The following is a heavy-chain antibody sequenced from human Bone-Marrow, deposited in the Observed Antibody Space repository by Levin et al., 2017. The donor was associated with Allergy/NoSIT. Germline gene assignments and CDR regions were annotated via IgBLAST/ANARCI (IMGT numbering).Heavy chain of an antibody. CDR1: GFTFSSYG. CDR3: AKGDYEWVY. D-gene: IGHD4-17*01. J-gene: IGHJ4*02. Sequence: GGSLRLSCAASGFTFSSYGMHWVRQAPGKGLEWVAVISYDGSNKYYADSVKGRFTISRDNSKNTLYLQMNSLRAEDTAVYYCAKGDYEWVYWGQGTLVTVSS. V-gene: IGHV3-30*18. CDR2: ISYDGSNK.